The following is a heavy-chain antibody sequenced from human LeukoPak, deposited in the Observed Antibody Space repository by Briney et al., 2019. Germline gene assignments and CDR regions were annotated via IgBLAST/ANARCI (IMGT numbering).Heavy chain of an antibody. CDR1: GYTFTGYY. Sequence: ASVKVSCTASGYTFTGYYMHWVRQAPGQGLEWMGWINPNSGGTNYAQKFQGWVTMTRDTSISTAYMELSRLRSDDTAVYYCAREGCTNGVCYADYWGQGTLVTVSS. CDR2: INPNSGGT. V-gene: IGHV1-2*04. D-gene: IGHD2-8*01. J-gene: IGHJ4*02. CDR3: AREGCTNGVCYADY.